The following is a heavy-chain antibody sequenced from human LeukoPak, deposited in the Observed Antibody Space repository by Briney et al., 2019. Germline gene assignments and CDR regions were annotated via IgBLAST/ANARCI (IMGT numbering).Heavy chain of an antibody. V-gene: IGHV4-39*07. Sequence: PSETLSLTCTVSGGSISSSSYYWGWIRQPPGKGLEWIGSIYYSGSTYYNPSLKSRVTISVDTSENQFSLKLSSVTAADTAVYYCARDGAARALDYWGQGTLVTVSS. CDR2: IYYSGST. CDR1: GGSISSSSYY. CDR3: ARDGAARALDY. D-gene: IGHD6-6*01. J-gene: IGHJ4*02.